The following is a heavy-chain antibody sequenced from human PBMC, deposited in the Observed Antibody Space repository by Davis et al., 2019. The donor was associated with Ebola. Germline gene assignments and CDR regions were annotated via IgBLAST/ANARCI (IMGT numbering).Heavy chain of an antibody. Sequence: ASVKVSCKASGYTFTGYYIHWVRRAPGQGLEWMGWINPDSGGTNYAQKFQGRVTMTRDTSLSTAYMELSRLRSDDTAVYYCARDPLRGGSGSFCDYWGQGTLVAVSS. D-gene: IGHD3-10*01. J-gene: IGHJ4*02. CDR2: INPDSGGT. V-gene: IGHV1-2*02. CDR1: GYTFTGYY. CDR3: ARDPLRGGSGSFCDY.